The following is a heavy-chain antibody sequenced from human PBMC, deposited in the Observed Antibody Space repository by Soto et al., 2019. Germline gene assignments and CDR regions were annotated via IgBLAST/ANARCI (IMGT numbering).Heavy chain of an antibody. CDR2: ISAYNGNT. V-gene: IGHV1-18*01. Sequence: QVQLVQSGAEVKKPGASVKVSCKASGYTFTSYGISWVRQAPGQGLEWMGWISAYNGNTNYAQKLQGRVTMTTDTSTSTSYMDLRSLRADDTAVYYCARVPFAHYDILTGHTERDYWGQGTLVAVSS. CDR1: GYTFTSYG. CDR3: ARVPFAHYDILTGHTERDY. J-gene: IGHJ4*02. D-gene: IGHD3-9*01.